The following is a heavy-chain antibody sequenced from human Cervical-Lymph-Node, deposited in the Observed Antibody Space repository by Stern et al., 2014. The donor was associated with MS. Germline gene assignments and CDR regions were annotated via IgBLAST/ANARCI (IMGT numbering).Heavy chain of an antibody. J-gene: IGHJ4*02. Sequence: MQLVQSGGGVIQPGGSLRLSCTASGFTVSRDYMTLVRQAPGQGLEWVSLITNVGSTFYTDSVKGRFTISRDDSKNTVYLHMTSLRAEDTAMYYCARDTSSPERSDWWGQGTLVTVSS. CDR3: ARDTSSPERSDW. CDR1: GFTVSRDY. V-gene: IGHV3-53*01. CDR2: ITNVGST. D-gene: IGHD1-1*01.